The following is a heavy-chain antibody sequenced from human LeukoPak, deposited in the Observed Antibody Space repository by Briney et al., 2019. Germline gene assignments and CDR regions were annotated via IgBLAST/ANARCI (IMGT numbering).Heavy chain of an antibody. V-gene: IGHV3-15*01. CDR3: LYYYDSSGYYPLGY. CDR2: IKSKTDGGTT. D-gene: IGHD3-22*01. CDR1: GFTFSNAW. Sequence: PGGSLRLSCAASGFTFSNAWMSWVRQAPGEGLEWVGRIKSKTDGGTTDYAAPVKGRFTISRDDSKNTLYLQMNSLKTEDTAVYYCLYYYDSSGYYPLGYWGQGTLVTVSS. J-gene: IGHJ4*02.